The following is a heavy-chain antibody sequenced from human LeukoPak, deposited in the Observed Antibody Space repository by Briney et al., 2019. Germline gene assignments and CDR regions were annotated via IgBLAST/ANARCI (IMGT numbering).Heavy chain of an antibody. J-gene: IGHJ4*02. CDR3: ARGNGYSGYDAFDY. Sequence: ASVKVSCEASGYTFTGYYMHWVRQAPGQGLEWMGWINPNSGGTNYAQKFQGRVTMTRDTSISTAYMELSRLRSDDTAVYYCARGNGYSGYDAFDYWGQGTLVTVSS. CDR2: INPNSGGT. D-gene: IGHD5-12*01. CDR1: GYTFTGYY. V-gene: IGHV1-2*02.